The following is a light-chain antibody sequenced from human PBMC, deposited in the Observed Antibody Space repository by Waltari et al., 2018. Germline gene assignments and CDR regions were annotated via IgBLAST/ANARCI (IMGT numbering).Light chain of an antibody. CDR2: DDS. Sequence: SYVLTQPPSVSVAPGQTASITCGEDNIGRKRVHWYQQKAGQAPVLVVHDDSDRPSGIPERLSGSNSGNTATLTISRVEAGDEADFYCQVWDSGSGHPHVVFGGGTRLTVL. CDR1: NIGRKR. V-gene: IGLV3-21*02. J-gene: IGLJ2*01. CDR3: QVWDSGSGHPHVV.